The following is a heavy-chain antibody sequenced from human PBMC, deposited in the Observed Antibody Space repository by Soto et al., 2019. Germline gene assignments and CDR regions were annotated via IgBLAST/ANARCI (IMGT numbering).Heavy chain of an antibody. CDR1: GFTFSSYA. Sequence: SLRLSCAASGFTFSSYAMHWVRQAPGKGLEWVAVISYDGSNKYYADSVKGRFTISRDNSKNTLYLQMNSLRAEDTAVYYCARVPPRAVGTPFDYWGQGTLVTVSS. D-gene: IGHD6-19*01. CDR3: ARVPPRAVGTPFDY. CDR2: ISYDGSNK. J-gene: IGHJ4*02. V-gene: IGHV3-30-3*01.